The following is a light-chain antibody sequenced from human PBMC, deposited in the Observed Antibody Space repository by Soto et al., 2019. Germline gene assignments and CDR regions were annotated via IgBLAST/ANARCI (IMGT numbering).Light chain of an antibody. J-gene: IGKJ1*01. CDR2: DAS. V-gene: IGKV3-11*01. CDR1: QSVSSY. CDR3: QQRSGWPLTWT. Sequence: EIVLTQSPATLSLSPGERATLSCRASQSVSSYLAWYQQKPGQAPRLLIYDASNRATGIPARFSGSGSGTDFTLTISSLEPEDSAVYYCQQRSGWPLTWTFGQGTKVEIK.